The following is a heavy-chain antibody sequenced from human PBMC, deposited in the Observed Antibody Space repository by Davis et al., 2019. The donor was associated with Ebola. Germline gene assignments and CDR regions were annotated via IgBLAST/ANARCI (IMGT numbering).Heavy chain of an antibody. J-gene: IGHJ4*02. CDR3: ARGGPRIAARRSLDY. CDR1: GGSFSRYY. CDR2: INHSGRT. D-gene: IGHD6-6*01. Sequence: MPSESLSLTCAVYGGSFSRYYCSRIRQHPGQGLEWIGEINHSGRTNYNLSLKSRVTISVDTSKNQFSLKLSSVTAADTAVYYCARGGPRIAARRSLDYWGQGTLVTVSS. V-gene: IGHV4-34*01.